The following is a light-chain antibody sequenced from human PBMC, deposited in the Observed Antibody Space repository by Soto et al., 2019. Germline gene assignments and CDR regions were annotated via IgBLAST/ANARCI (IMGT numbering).Light chain of an antibody. CDR1: SSDVGPYNL. J-gene: IGLJ2*01. Sequence: QSVLTQPASVSGSPGQSITISCTGSSSDVGPYNLVSWYQHHPGKAPKLMISEVVKRPSGVSNRFSGSKSGNTASLTISGRQAADEAAYYCCSYAGSSMCVFGGGTKLTVL. V-gene: IGLV2-23*02. CDR2: EVV. CDR3: CSYAGSSMCV.